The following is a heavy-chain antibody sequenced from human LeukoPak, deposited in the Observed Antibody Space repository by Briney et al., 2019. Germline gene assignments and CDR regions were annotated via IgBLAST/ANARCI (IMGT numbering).Heavy chain of an antibody. Sequence: GGSLRLSCAAPAFPFSRFGMPWVRRAPGKGVGWVAVIWFDGSNKYYADSVKGRFTISRDNSNNTLYLQMTSLRAEDTAVYYCARDPNWNAIPLYYFDYGGQGTLVTVSS. CDR2: IWFDGSNK. J-gene: IGHJ4*02. D-gene: IGHD1-1*01. CDR3: ARDPNWNAIPLYYFDY. CDR1: AFPFSRFG. V-gene: IGHV3-33*01.